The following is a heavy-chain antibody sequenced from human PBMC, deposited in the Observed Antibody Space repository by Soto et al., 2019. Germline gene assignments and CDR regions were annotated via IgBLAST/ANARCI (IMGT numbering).Heavy chain of an antibody. CDR2: ISGGGSNT. CDR3: AKGLYYYDSSGYRLFDY. D-gene: IGHD3-22*01. CDR1: GFPFSSYV. Sequence: GSLRLTCTASGFPFSSYVMAWVRQAPGKGLEWVSGISGGGSNTFYADSLKVRFTISRDNSKKTVYLQMKRLRADDTAIYYCAKGLYYYDSSGYRLFDYWGQGTQVTVSS. J-gene: IGHJ4*02. V-gene: IGHV3-23*01.